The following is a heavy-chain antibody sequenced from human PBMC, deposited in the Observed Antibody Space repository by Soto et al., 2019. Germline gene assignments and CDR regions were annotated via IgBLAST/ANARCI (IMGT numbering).Heavy chain of an antibody. Sequence: PGGSLILSCVVSGFTFSSYAMIWVRQAPGKGLEWVSGITTSGDRTFYADSVKGRFTISRDNSRSTLYLQMNSLRAEDTAVYYCAKDLSGTSLGRYADVWGKGTTVTVSS. V-gene: IGHV3-23*01. CDR3: AKDLSGTSLGRYADV. CDR1: GFTFSSYA. D-gene: IGHD2-2*01. CDR2: ITTSGDRT. J-gene: IGHJ6*04.